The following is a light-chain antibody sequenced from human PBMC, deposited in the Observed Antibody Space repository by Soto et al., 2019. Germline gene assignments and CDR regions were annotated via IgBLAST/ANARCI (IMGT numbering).Light chain of an antibody. Sequence: QSVLAQPASLSGSPGQSITLSCTGNSSDVGGYNYVSWYQQHPGKAPKLMIYDVRNRPSGVSNRFSGSKSVNTASLTISGLQAEDEADYYCSSYTSISTYVFGTGTKVTVL. J-gene: IGLJ1*01. CDR1: SSDVGGYNY. CDR3: SSYTSISTYV. V-gene: IGLV2-14*01. CDR2: DVR.